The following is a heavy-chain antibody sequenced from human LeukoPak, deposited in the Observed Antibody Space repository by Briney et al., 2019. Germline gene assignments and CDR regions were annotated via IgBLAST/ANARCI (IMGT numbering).Heavy chain of an antibody. CDR2: IYHSGST. V-gene: IGHV4-38-2*02. Sequence: SGTLSLTCTVSGYSISSGYYWGWIRQPPGKGLEWIGSIYHSGSTYYNPSLKSRVTISVDTSKNQFSLKLSSVTAADTAVYYCARDLSTYYDSSGYIDYWGQGTLVTVSS. CDR1: GYSISSGYY. J-gene: IGHJ4*02. D-gene: IGHD3-22*01. CDR3: ARDLSTYYDSSGYIDY.